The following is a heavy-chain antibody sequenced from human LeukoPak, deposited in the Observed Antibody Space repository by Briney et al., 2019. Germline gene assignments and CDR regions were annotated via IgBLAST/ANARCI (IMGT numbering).Heavy chain of an antibody. Sequence: GGSLRLSCAASGFTFSSYAMSWVRQAPGKGLEWVALISYDGNVKYYGDSVKGRFTISRDNFENTMYLQMNSLRVEDTAVYYCVKKVRNYYELSGFWDAFDVWGQGTMVTVSS. D-gene: IGHD3-22*01. CDR3: VKKVRNYYELSGFWDAFDV. J-gene: IGHJ3*01. CDR1: GFTFSSYA. CDR2: ISYDGNVK. V-gene: IGHV3-30*18.